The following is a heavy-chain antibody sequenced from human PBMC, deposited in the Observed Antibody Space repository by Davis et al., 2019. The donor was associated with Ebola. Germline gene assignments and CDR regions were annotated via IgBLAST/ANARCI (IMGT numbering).Heavy chain of an antibody. Sequence: SALVSCNASGGTFSSYAISWVRQAPGQGLEWMGGIIPILGIANYAQKFLGRVTVTTDESTSTAYMGLSSLRSEDTAVYYCARGRGDVRGKGTTVTVSS. CDR2: IIPILGIA. CDR3: ARGRGDV. CDR1: GGTFSSYA. J-gene: IGHJ6*04. V-gene: IGHV1-69*10.